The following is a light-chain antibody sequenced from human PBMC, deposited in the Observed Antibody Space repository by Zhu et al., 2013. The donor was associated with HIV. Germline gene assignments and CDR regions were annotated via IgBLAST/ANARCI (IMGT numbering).Light chain of an antibody. V-gene: IGKV1-5*03. J-gene: IGKJ2*01. CDR2: KAS. Sequence: DIQMTQSPSTLSASVGDTVTITCRASQSVSAWLAWYQQKPGKAPKLLIYKASDLQSGVPPRFSGRGSGTDFTLTIKSLQPEDVGTYWCQQYDGLPYTFGQGTKLDMK. CDR3: QQYDGLPYT. CDR1: QSVSAW.